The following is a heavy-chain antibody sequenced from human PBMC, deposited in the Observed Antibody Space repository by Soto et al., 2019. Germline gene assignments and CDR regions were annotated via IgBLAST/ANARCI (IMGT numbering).Heavy chain of an antibody. CDR2: INPSGGST. J-gene: IGHJ6*02. Sequence: ASVKVSCKASGYTFTSYYMHWVRQAPGQGLEWMGIINPSGGSTSYAQKFQGRVTMTRDTSTSTVYMELSSLRSEDTAVYYCARDPADYYDSSGYYRPDYYYGMDVWGQGTTVTVSS. D-gene: IGHD3-22*01. CDR3: ARDPADYYDSSGYYRPDYYYGMDV. V-gene: IGHV1-46*01. CDR1: GYTFTSYY.